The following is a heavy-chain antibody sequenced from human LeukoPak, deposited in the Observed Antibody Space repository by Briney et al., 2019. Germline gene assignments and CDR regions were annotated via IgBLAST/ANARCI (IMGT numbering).Heavy chain of an antibody. J-gene: IGHJ4*02. D-gene: IGHD3-3*01. CDR3: AKVSAKLRFLEWLFGTTPEVGNYYFDY. CDR1: GYTFNRYG. V-gene: IGHV1-18*01. Sequence: ASVKVSCKASGYTFNRYGISWVRQAPGQGLEWMGWISAYNGNTNYAQKLQGRVTMTTDTSTSTAYMELRSLRSDDTAVYYCAKVSAKLRFLEWLFGTTPEVGNYYFDYWGQGTLVTVPS. CDR2: ISAYNGNT.